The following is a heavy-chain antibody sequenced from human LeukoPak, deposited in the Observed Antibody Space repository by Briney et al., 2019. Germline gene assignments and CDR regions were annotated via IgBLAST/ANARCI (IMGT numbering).Heavy chain of an antibody. CDR2: IYHSGST. CDR3: ARDPVANWGSGEFFDY. D-gene: IGHD7-27*01. V-gene: IGHV4-38-2*02. CDR1: GYSISSGYY. Sequence: PSETLSLTCTVSGYSISSGYYWGWIRQPPGKGLEWIGSIYHSGSTYYNPSLKSRVTISVDTSKNQFSLKLSSVTAADTAVYYCARDPVANWGSGEFFDYWGQGTLVTVSS. J-gene: IGHJ4*02.